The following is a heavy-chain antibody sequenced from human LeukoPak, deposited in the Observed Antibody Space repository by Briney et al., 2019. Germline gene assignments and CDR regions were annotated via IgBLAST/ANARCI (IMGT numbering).Heavy chain of an antibody. CDR3: ATSQSSVAGIVGD. Sequence: PGGSLRLSCAASGFNFSHYFITWIRQAPGHGLEWVSYISGSGSNKYYADSVKGRFTISRGNGKNSLYLQMNSLRVEDTAVYYCATSQSSVAGIVGDWGQGTLVTVCS. D-gene: IGHD6-19*01. CDR1: GFNFSHYF. V-gene: IGHV3-11*04. J-gene: IGHJ4*02. CDR2: ISGSGSNK.